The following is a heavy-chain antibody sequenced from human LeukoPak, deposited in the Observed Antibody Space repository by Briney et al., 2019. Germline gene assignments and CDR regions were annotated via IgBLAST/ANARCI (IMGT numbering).Heavy chain of an antibody. CDR3: ARASRPSNSWFDP. J-gene: IGHJ5*02. D-gene: IGHD6-6*01. V-gene: IGHV4-38-2*01. Sequence: SETLSLTCGVSGHSFSSHSFWGWIRQPPGWGLERIVSIQEHGLTLYNPSLKSRVTISIDTSKSQFSLSVNSVTAADTAVYYCARASRPSNSWFDPWGQGTVVTVSS. CDR1: GHSFSSHSF. CDR2: IQEHGLT.